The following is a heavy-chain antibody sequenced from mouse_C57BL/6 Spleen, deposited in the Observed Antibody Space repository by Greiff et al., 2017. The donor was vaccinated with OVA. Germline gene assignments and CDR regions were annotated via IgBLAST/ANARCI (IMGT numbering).Heavy chain of an antibody. J-gene: IGHJ2*01. CDR1: GYTFTSYW. Sequence: QVQLQQPGAELVRPGSSVKLSCKASGYTFTSYWMHWVKQRPIQGLEWIGNIDPSDSETHYNQKFKDKAPLTVDKSSSTAYMQLSSLTSEDSAVYYCARSLAGSNYYYFDYWGQGTTLTVSS. V-gene: IGHV1-52*01. CDR3: ARSLAGSNYYYFDY. D-gene: IGHD2-5*01. CDR2: IDPSDSET.